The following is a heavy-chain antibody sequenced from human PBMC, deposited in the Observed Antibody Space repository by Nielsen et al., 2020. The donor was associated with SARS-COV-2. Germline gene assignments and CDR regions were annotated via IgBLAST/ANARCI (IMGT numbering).Heavy chain of an antibody. CDR1: GYTFTSYG. D-gene: IGHD5-18*01. Sequence: ASVKVSCKASGYTFTSYGISWVRQAPGQGLEWMGWISAYNGNTNYAQKFQGRVTITADESTSTAYMELSSLRSEDTAVYYCARDRTVDTAMDPYFDYWGQGTLVTVSS. CDR2: ISAYNGNT. J-gene: IGHJ4*02. CDR3: ARDRTVDTAMDPYFDY. V-gene: IGHV1-18*01.